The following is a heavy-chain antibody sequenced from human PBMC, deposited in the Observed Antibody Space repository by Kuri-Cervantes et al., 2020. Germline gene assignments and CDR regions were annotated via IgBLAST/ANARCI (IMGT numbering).Heavy chain of an antibody. J-gene: IGHJ4*02. CDR1: GYTFTSYG. D-gene: IGHD3-10*01. Sequence: ASVKVSCKASGYTFTSYGISWVRQAPGQGLEWMGWISAYNGNTNYAQKLQGRVTMTTDTSTSTAYMELRSLRSDDTAVYYCARGWFGELGGYYFDYWGQGTLVTVSS. CDR2: ISAYNGNT. CDR3: ARGWFGELGGYYFDY. V-gene: IGHV1-18*01.